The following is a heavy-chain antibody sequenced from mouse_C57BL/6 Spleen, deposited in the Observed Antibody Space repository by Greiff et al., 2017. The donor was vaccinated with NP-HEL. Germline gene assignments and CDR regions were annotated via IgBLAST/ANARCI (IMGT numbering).Heavy chain of an antibody. J-gene: IGHJ4*01. Sequence: VKLMESGPGLVQPSQSLSITCTVSGFSLTSYGVHWVRQSPGKGLEWLGVIWSGGSTDYNAAFISRLSISKDNSKSQVFFKMNSLQADDTAIYYCARRGDYGYDVAMDYWGQGTSVTVSS. D-gene: IGHD2-2*01. CDR1: GFSLTSYG. V-gene: IGHV2-2*01. CDR2: IWSGGST. CDR3: ARRGDYGYDVAMDY.